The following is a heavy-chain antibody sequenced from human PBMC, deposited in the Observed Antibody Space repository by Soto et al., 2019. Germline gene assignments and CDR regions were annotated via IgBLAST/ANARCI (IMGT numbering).Heavy chain of an antibody. CDR3: AKDFTGGYGPIDF. J-gene: IGHJ4*02. CDR2: ISWDGGST. D-gene: IGHD5-18*01. V-gene: IGHV3-43D*04. Sequence: GGSLRLSCAAFGFTFDDYAMQWVRQAPGKSLEWVSLISWDGGSTYYADSVKGRFTISRDNSKNSLYLQMNSLRVEDSALYYCAKDFTGGYGPIDFCGQGTMVTVYS. CDR1: GFTFDDYA.